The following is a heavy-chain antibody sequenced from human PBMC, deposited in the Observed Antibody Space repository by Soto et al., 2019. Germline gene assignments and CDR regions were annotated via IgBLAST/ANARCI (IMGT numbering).Heavy chain of an antibody. Sequence: QLQLQESGPGLVKPSETLSLTCTVSGGSISSSSYYWGWIRQPPGKGLEWIGSIYYSGSTYYNPSLKSRVTISVDTSKNQFALKLSSVTAADTAVYYCARQSVAAAWDYDYGMDVWGQGTTVTVSS. V-gene: IGHV4-39*01. CDR2: IYYSGST. CDR1: GGSISSSSYY. CDR3: ARQSVAAAWDYDYGMDV. J-gene: IGHJ6*02. D-gene: IGHD6-13*01.